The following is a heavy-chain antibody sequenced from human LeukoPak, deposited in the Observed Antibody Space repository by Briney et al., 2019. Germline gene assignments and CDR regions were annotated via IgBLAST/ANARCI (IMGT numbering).Heavy chain of an antibody. D-gene: IGHD4-17*01. CDR2: INPSGGST. CDR1: GYTFTSYY. J-gene: IGHJ4*02. V-gene: IGHV1-46*01. Sequence: ASVKVSCKASGYTFTSYYMHWVRQAPGQGLEWMGIINPSGGSTSYAQKFQGRVTMTRDTSTSTVYMELGSLRSEDTAVYYCARDPVPLGDYVGYYFDYWGQGTLVTVSS. CDR3: ARDPVPLGDYVGYYFDY.